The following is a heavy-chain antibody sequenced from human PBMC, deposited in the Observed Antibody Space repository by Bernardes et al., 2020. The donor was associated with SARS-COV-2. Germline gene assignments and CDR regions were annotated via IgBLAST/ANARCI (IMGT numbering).Heavy chain of an antibody. Sequence: GGSLIRSCGTSGFTFSTYWMSWVRQAPGQGLEWVANIDPAGSEKNYVGPVQGRFSISRDNVMNSLYLQMNGLRVEDTAVYYCVKSIAPRPPQYFEHWGQGTLITVSS. CDR3: VKSIAPRPPQYFEH. J-gene: IGHJ1*01. CDR1: GFTFSTYW. D-gene: IGHD6-6*01. V-gene: IGHV3-7*05. CDR2: IDPAGSEK.